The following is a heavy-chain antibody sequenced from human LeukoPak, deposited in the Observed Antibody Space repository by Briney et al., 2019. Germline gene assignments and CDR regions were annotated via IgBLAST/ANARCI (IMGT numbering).Heavy chain of an antibody. CDR2: IYSGGST. D-gene: IGHD6-19*01. J-gene: IGHJ4*02. V-gene: IGHV3-53*01. Sequence: GGSLRLSCAASGFTVSNNYMSWVRQAPGKGLEWVSVIYSGGSTYYADSVKGRFTISRDNSKNTLYLQMNSLRAEDTAVYYCARDFYSSGWVEYWGQGTLVTVSS. CDR3: ARDFYSSGWVEY. CDR1: GFTVSNNY.